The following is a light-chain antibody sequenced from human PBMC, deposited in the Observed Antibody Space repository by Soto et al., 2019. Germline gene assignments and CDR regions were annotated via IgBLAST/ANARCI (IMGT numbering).Light chain of an antibody. J-gene: IGLJ2*01. CDR1: TSDVGAYNY. CDR3: CSYAGSYTVV. CDR2: DVN. V-gene: IGLV2-11*01. Sequence: QSALTQPRSVSGSPGQSVTISCTGTTSDVGAYNYVSWYHQLPGKAPKLMIYDVNKRPSGVPDRFSGSKSGNTASLTISGLQAEDEADYYCCSYAGSYTVVFGGGTKLTVL.